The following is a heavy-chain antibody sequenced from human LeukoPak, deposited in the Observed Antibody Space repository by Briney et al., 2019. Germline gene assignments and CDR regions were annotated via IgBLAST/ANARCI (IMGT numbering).Heavy chain of an antibody. V-gene: IGHV1-69*06. CDR1: GGTFSSYA. CDR3: ASAATPFNFDY. J-gene: IGHJ4*02. Sequence: GASVKVSCKASGGTFSSYAISWVRQAPGQGLEWMGGIIPIFGTANYAQKFQGRVTITADKSTSTAYMELSSLRSEDTAVYYCASAATPFNFDYWAREPWSPPPQ. CDR2: IIPIFGTA. D-gene: IGHD2-15*01.